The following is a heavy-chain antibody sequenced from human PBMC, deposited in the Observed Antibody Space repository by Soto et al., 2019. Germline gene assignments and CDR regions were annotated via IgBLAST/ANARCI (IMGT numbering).Heavy chain of an antibody. CDR3: ARDSLYGDGDC. J-gene: IGHJ4*02. Sequence: QVQLVQSGAEVKKPGSSVKVSCKASGGTFSNYTVTWVRQAPGQGLEWMGRIIPMFGIANSAQRFQGRVTITADKSTSTAYMELRSLRYEDTAVYYCARDSLYGDGDCWGQGTLVAVSS. CDR1: GGTFSNYT. V-gene: IGHV1-69*08. CDR2: IIPMFGIA. D-gene: IGHD2-21*02.